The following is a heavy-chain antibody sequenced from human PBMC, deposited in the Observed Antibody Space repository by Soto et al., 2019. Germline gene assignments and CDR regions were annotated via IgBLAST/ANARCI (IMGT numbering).Heavy chain of an antibody. CDR1: GFTFTSSA. CDR2: IVVGSGNT. Sequence: SVKISCKASGFTFTSSAVQWVRQARGQRLEWIGWIVVGSGNTNYAQKFQERVTITRDMSTSTAYMELSSLRSEDTAVYYCAAETPKRGYSSGTLDYWGEGTLVTVSS. J-gene: IGHJ4*02. CDR3: AAETPKRGYSSGTLDY. D-gene: IGHD5-18*01. V-gene: IGHV1-58*01.